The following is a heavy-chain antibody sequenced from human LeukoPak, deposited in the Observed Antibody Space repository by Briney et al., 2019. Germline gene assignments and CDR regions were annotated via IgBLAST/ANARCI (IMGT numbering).Heavy chain of an antibody. CDR1: GFPFRSSY. J-gene: IGHJ4*02. V-gene: IGHV3-53*01. CDR3: ARLGIAEAGILGYFDY. Sequence: PGGSLSLSCAASGFPFRSSYMSWVRQAPGKGLEGVSVLYRGGNTYYADSVKGPFTVSRDNSQNTLYLQMNSLRAEDTAVYYCARLGIAEAGILGYFDYWGQGILVTVSS. CDR2: LYRGGNT. D-gene: IGHD6-13*01.